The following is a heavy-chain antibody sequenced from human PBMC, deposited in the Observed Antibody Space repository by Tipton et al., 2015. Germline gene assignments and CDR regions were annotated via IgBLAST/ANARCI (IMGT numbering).Heavy chain of an antibody. CDR1: GGSISSYF. CDR2: VYFTGTT. CDR3: ARARGRHGGLFDS. D-gene: IGHD4-23*01. V-gene: IGHV4-59*01. Sequence: TLSLTCNVSGGSISSYFWSWIRQSPGMGLEWIGYVYFTGTTNYNPSFKSRVTISLDTSKNQFSLKLTSVTAADAAVYYCARARGRHGGLFDSWGQGILVTVSS. J-gene: IGHJ4*02.